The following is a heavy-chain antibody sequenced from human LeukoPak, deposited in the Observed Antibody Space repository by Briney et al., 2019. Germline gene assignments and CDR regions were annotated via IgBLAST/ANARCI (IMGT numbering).Heavy chain of an antibody. J-gene: IGHJ4*02. CDR2: IYYSGST. V-gene: IGHV4-31*03. D-gene: IGHD6-13*01. CDR3: ARTGRAGSSWYRGIDYFDY. CDR1: GSSISSGGYY. Sequence: PSQTLSLTCTVSGSSISSGGYYWSWIRQHPGKGLEWIGYIYYSGSTYYNPSLKSRVTISVDTSKNQFSLKLSSVTAADTAVYYCARTGRAGSSWYRGIDYFDYWGQGTLVTVSS.